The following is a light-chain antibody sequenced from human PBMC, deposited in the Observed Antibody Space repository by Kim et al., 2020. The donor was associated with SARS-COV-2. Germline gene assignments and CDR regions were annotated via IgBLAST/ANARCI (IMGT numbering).Light chain of an antibody. CDR1: KTITNK. CDR2: DAN. Sequence: SPGERAPLPRRASKTITNKLVWYQSKPGQAPRLLIYDANTRATGVPARFIGSGSETDFTLTISSLQSEDFAVYYCQQSNDWPPLTFGQGTKVDIK. V-gene: IGKV3-15*01. J-gene: IGKJ1*01. CDR3: QQSNDWPPLT.